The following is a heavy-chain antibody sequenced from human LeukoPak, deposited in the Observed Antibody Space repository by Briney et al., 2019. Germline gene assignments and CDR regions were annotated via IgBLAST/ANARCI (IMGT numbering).Heavy chain of an antibody. D-gene: IGHD6-19*01. CDR2: IYGSGTT. CDR1: GGSISSYY. J-gene: IGHJ4*02. V-gene: IGHV4-4*07. CDR3: ARVEYTGGWYPFDY. Sequence: SETLSLTCTVSGGSISSYYWSWIRQPAGKALEWIGRIYGSGTTNYNPSLKSRVTMSLDTSKNQFSLKLTSVTAADTAVYYCARVEYTGGWYPFDYWGQGTLVTVSS.